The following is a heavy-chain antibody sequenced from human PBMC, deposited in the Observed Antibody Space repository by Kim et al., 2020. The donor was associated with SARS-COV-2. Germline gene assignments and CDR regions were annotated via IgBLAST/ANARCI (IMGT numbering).Heavy chain of an antibody. CDR2: IKQDGSEK. J-gene: IGHJ5*02. CDR1: GFTFSSYW. V-gene: IGHV3-7*01. D-gene: IGHD4-4*01. CDR3: AREGTTVTGANWFDP. Sequence: GGSLRLSCAASGFTFSSYWMNWVRQAPGKGLEWVANIKQDGSEKNYVDSVKGRFTISRDNAKNSLYLQMNSLRAEDTAVYYCAREGTTVTGANWFDPWGQGTLVTVSS.